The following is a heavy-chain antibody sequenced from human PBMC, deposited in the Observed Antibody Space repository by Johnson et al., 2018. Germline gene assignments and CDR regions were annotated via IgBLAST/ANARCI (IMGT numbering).Heavy chain of an antibody. CDR1: GFTFSNYP. CDR2: ISPDGNKK. CDR3: ASDAHPTRDGFDI. V-gene: IGHV3-30*04. J-gene: IGHJ3*02. Sequence: VQLVETGGGVVQPGRSLRLSCAASGFTFSNYPVHWVRQAPGQGLEWVAVISPDGNKKYYADSVKGRFTISRDNSKNTLNLPMNSLRLEDTAGSYCASDAHPTRDGFDIWGQGTMVTVSS.